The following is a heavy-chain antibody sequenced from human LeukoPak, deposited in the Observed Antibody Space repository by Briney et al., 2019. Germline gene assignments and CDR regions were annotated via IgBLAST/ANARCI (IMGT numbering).Heavy chain of an antibody. D-gene: IGHD6-19*01. CDR2: INQHGHT. CDR3: ARDHGSQDSGAWYVFDY. J-gene: IGHJ4*02. CDR1: GFTFNHYA. Sequence: GVSLRLSCAASGFTFNHYAMSWVRQAPGKGLECVSSINQHGHTFYADSVKGRFTISRGNSKNTVFLQMNSLRADDTAEYFCARDHGSQDSGAWYVFDYWGRGTLVTVSS. V-gene: IGHV3-23*05.